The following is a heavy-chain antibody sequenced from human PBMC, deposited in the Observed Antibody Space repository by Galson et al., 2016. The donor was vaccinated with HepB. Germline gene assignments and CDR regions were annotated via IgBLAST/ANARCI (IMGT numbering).Heavy chain of an antibody. CDR2: INHSGGT. CDR3: ARVPRYGAHDYYGTDV. Sequence: ETLSLTCDVYGGSLSGNFWSWIRQPPGKGLEWIGEINHSGGTNYNPSPKSRVTISLDTSKSQISLKVTSVTAADTAVYYCARVPRYGAHDYYGTDVWGQGTTVTVSS. J-gene: IGHJ6*02. V-gene: IGHV4-34*01. D-gene: IGHD4/OR15-4a*01. CDR1: GGSLSGNF.